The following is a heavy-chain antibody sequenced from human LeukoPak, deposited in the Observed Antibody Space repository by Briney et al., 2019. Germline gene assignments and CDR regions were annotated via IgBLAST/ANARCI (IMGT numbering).Heavy chain of an antibody. V-gene: IGHV1-2*02. CDR1: GYTFTGYY. CDR2: INPNSGGT. J-gene: IGHJ6*03. Sequence: GASVKVSCKASGYTFTGYYMHWVRQAPGQGLEWMGWINPNSGGTNYAQKFQGRVTMTRDTSISTAYMELSRLRSDDTAVYYCARDYGGIYYYYMDVWGKGTTVTVSS. D-gene: IGHD4-23*01. CDR3: ARDYGGIYYYYMDV.